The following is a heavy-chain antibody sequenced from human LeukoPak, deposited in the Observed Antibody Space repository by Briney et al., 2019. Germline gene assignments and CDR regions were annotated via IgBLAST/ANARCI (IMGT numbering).Heavy chain of an antibody. D-gene: IGHD3-16*01. Sequence: ASVKVSCKVSGYTLTQLFMHWVRQAPGKGLEGMGGFDPEDGETIYAQKFQGRVTMTEDTSTDTAYMELSSLRSEDTAVYYCATVAIVSGSYAFDYWGQGTLVTVSS. CDR1: GYTLTQLF. V-gene: IGHV1-24*01. CDR3: ATVAIVSGSYAFDY. CDR2: FDPEDGET. J-gene: IGHJ4*02.